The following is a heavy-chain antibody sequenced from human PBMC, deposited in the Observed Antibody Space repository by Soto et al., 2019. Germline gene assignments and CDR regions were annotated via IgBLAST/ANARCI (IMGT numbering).Heavy chain of an antibody. CDR1: GFTFSSYG. CDR3: AKDHYDSSGYYWNYYYGMDV. V-gene: IGHV3-30*18. D-gene: IGHD3-22*01. Sequence: QVQLVESRGGVVQPGRSLRLSCAASGFTFSSYGMHWVRQAPGKGLEWVAVISYDGSNKYYADSVKGRFTISRDNSKNTLYLQMNSLRAEDTAVYYCAKDHYDSSGYYWNYYYGMDVWGQGTTVTVSS. J-gene: IGHJ6*02. CDR2: ISYDGSNK.